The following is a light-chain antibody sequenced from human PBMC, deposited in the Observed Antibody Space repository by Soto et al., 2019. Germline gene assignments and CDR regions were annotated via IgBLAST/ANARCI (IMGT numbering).Light chain of an antibody. Sequence: EIVITQSPATLSVSPGESSTLSCRASQSVSSSLAWYQQKPGQPHRLLIYGAYTRAIGIPARFSGSGSGTEFNITIRRLQSEDSAIYYGQQYNNWPRATVGGLKKVEIK. CDR2: GAY. V-gene: IGKV3-15*01. CDR1: QSVSSS. J-gene: IGKJ4*01. CDR3: QQYNNWPRAT.